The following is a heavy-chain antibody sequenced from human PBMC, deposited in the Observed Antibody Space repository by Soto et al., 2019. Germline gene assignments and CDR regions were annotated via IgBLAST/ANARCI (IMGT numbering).Heavy chain of an antibody. V-gene: IGHV4-59*01. J-gene: IGHJ5*02. Sequence: SETLSLTCTVSGGSISSYYWSWIRQPPGKGLEWIGYIYYSGSTNYNPSLKSRVTISVDTSKNQFSLKLSSVTAADTAVYYCARGEYDFTNNWFDPWGQGTLVTVSS. D-gene: IGHD3-3*01. CDR1: GGSISSYY. CDR3: ARGEYDFTNNWFDP. CDR2: IYYSGST.